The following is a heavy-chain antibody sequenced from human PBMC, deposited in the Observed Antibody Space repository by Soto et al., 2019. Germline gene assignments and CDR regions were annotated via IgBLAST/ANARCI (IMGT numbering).Heavy chain of an antibody. CDR1: GVTFSSYA. D-gene: IGHD3-22*01. CDR2: IIPIFGTA. J-gene: IGHJ5*02. Sequence: VASVKVSCKASGVTFSSYAISWVRQAPGQGLEWMGGIIPIFGTANYAQKFQGRVTITADKSTSTAYMELSSLRSEDTAVYYCARYYDSSGYYYGGWFDPWGQGTLVTVSS. V-gene: IGHV1-69*06. CDR3: ARYYDSSGYYYGGWFDP.